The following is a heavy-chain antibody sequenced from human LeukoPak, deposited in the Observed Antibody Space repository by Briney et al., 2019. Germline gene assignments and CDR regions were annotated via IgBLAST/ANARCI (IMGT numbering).Heavy chain of an antibody. Sequence: SETLSLTCTVSGGFISSSSYYWGWIRQPPGKGLEWIGSIYYSGSTYYNPSLKSRVTISVDTSKNQFSLKLSSVTAADTAVYYCGAEWELLFGPTSRFDPWGQGTLVTVSS. J-gene: IGHJ5*02. CDR3: GAEWELLFGPTSRFDP. V-gene: IGHV4-39*07. CDR2: IYYSGST. CDR1: GGFISSSSYY. D-gene: IGHD1-26*01.